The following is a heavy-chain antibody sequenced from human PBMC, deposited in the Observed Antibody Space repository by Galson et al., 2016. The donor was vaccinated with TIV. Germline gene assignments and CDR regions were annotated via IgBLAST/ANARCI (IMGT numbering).Heavy chain of an antibody. Sequence: LSLTCSVSDGSITSYYWTWIRQPPGKGLEWIGNVYYSGRTDYNPSLKSRVTVGVDISKNQFSLKLSSVTAADTAVYYCARVYPCFWGCAQYYYHGVDIWGQGTTVTVSS. J-gene: IGHJ6*02. CDR3: ARVYPCFWGCAQYYYHGVDI. CDR2: VYYSGRT. CDR1: DGSITSYY. D-gene: IGHD7-27*01. V-gene: IGHV4-59*01.